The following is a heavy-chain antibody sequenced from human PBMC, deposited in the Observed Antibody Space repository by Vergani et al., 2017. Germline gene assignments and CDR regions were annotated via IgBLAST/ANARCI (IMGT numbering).Heavy chain of an antibody. CDR1: GFTFSDFW. CDR2: IMPDGSAT. J-gene: IGHJ3*02. CDR3: AKSGFVGAFET. V-gene: IGHV3-7*01. Sequence: VQLVESGGGVVQPGESLRLSCTASGFTFSDFWMTWVRQVPGKGLEWVANIMPDGSATMYADSLRGRFSISRDNAKNSLHLHMSSLRVEDTAVYFCAKSGFVGAFETWGQGTMVTVSS. D-gene: IGHD6-6*01.